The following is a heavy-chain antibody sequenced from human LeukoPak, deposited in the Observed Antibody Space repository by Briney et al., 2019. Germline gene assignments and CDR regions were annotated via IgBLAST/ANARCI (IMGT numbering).Heavy chain of an antibody. CDR3: STPSF. J-gene: IGHJ4*02. CDR2: IKSKTDGGTI. CDR1: GFTFTNAW. Sequence: PGGSLRLSCAASGFTFTNAWMKWVRQAPGKGLEWVGRIKSKTDGGTIDYAAPVKGRFTTSRDDSKNTLYLQMDNLKTEDTAIYYCSTPSFWGQGTLVTVSS. V-gene: IGHV3-15*07.